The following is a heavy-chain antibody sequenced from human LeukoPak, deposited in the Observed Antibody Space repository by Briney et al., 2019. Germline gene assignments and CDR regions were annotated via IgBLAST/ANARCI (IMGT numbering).Heavy chain of an antibody. V-gene: IGHV4-4*07. CDR1: GGSISSYY. J-gene: IGHJ4*02. D-gene: IGHD3-22*01. Sequence: SETLSLTCTVSGGSISSYYWSWIRQPAGKGLEWIGRIYTSGSTNYNPSLKSRVTTSVDTSKNQFSLKLSSVTAADTAVYYCARDVGNSWYYYDSSGTYLDYWGQGTLVTVSS. CDR3: ARDVGNSWYYYDSSGTYLDY. CDR2: IYTSGST.